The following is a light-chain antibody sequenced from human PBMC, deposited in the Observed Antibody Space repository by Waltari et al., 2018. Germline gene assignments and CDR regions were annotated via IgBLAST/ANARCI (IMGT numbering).Light chain of an antibody. V-gene: IGLV2-23*02. Sequence: QSALTQPASVSGTPGQSIPISCRGTTRDVGRYDLVPWYPQHPGEAPKLLICEVFKRPPDTSSRFSGAKSGSTASLTISGLQPEDEADYYCCSYAGRGTYVFGSGTKVTVL. CDR2: EVF. CDR3: CSYAGRGTYV. CDR1: TRDVGRYDL. J-gene: IGLJ1*01.